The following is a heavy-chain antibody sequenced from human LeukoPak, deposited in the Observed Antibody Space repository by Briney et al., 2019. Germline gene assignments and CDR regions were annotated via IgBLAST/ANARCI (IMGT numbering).Heavy chain of an antibody. CDR3: ARGLAAAGTRGPY. Sequence: PGGSLRLSCATSGFIFSSDSMIWVRQAPGKGLEWVSSISSTSAYIYYADSLKGRFTISRDNAKNSLYLQMNSLRADDTAVYYCARGLAAAGTRGPYWGQGTLVTVSS. D-gene: IGHD6-13*01. CDR1: GFIFSSDS. J-gene: IGHJ4*02. V-gene: IGHV3-21*01. CDR2: ISSTSAYI.